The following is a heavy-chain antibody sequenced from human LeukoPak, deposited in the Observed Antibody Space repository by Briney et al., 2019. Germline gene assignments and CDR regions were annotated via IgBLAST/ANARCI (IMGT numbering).Heavy chain of an antibody. J-gene: IGHJ4*02. CDR1: GFTFSSYS. CDR3: AREDHSKYEY. V-gene: IGHV3-21*01. D-gene: IGHD4-11*01. CDR2: ISSSSSYI. Sequence: PGGSLRLSCAASGFTFSSYSMNWVRQAPGKGLEWVSPISSSSSYIYYADSGKGRFTNSRNNAKNSLYLQMNSLRAEDTAVYYCAREDHSKYEYWGQGTLVTVSS.